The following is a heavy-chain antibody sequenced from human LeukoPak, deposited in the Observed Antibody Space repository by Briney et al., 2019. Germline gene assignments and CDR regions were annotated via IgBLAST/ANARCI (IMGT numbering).Heavy chain of an antibody. Sequence: SETLSLTCTVSGGSISSDYWSWLRQPPGKGLEWIGYIYYSGSTNYNPSLKSRVTISVDTSKNQFSLKLSSVTAADTAVYYCASLTPIPQNWFDPWGQGTLVTVSS. CDR3: ASLTPIPQNWFDP. J-gene: IGHJ5*02. V-gene: IGHV4-59*12. D-gene: IGHD2-15*01. CDR1: GGSISSDY. CDR2: IYYSGST.